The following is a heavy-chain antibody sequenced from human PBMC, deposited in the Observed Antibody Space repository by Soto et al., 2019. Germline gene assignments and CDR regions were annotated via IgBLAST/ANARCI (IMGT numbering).Heavy chain of an antibody. CDR1: GATFSRNT. Sequence: QVQLVQSGAEVEKPGSSVKVSCKASGATFSRNTITWVRQAPGQGLEWIGRIIPLFGITAFAQKFQDRVTITADKSTTTAYRELSSLRSEDTAVYYCATEDGVRDSALIPAAIDAMDVWGQGTTVTVTS. V-gene: IGHV1-69*08. J-gene: IGHJ6*02. CDR2: IIPLFGIT. CDR3: ATEDGVRDSALIPAAIDAMDV. D-gene: IGHD2-2*02.